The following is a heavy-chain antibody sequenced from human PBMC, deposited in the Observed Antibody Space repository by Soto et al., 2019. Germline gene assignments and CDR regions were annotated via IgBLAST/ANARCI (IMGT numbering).Heavy chain of an antibody. CDR1: GFTFSSYA. V-gene: IGHV3-23*01. CDR2: ISGSGGST. Sequence: PGGSLRLSCAASGFTFSSYAMSWVRQAPGKGLEWVSAISGSGGSTYYADSVKGRFTISRDNSKDTLYLQMNSLRAEDTAVYYCAKSSTISIEYGMDVWGQGTTVTVSS. D-gene: IGHD3-3*01. CDR3: AKSSTISIEYGMDV. J-gene: IGHJ6*02.